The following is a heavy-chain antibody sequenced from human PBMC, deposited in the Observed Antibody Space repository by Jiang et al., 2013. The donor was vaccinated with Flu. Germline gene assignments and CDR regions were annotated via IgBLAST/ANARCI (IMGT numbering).Heavy chain of an antibody. Sequence: QSGSELKKPGDSGEGFLQGFWIQLHWARYELGATGPGQGLEWMGWINTRSGKPAYAQAFTGRFVFSLDTSASTAYLQISSLKAEDTAVYYCVREILRLDYWGQGNPGSPSPQ. CDR1: IQLHWAR. V-gene: IGHV7-4-1*02. D-gene: IGHD3-3*01. CDR3: VREILRLDY. CDR2: INTRSGKP. J-gene: IGHJ4*02.